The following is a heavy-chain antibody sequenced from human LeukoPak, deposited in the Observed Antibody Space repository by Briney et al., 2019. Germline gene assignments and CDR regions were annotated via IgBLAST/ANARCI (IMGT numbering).Heavy chain of an antibody. Sequence: GGSLRLSCAASEFTFSSYSMNWVRQAPGKGLEWVSSISSSSSYIYYADSVKGRFTISRDNAKNSLYLQMNSLRAEDTAVYYCARDNPRWNPHAFDIWGQGTMVTVSS. CDR2: ISSSSSYI. V-gene: IGHV3-21*01. D-gene: IGHD5-24*01. CDR3: ARDNPRWNPHAFDI. J-gene: IGHJ3*02. CDR1: EFTFSSYS.